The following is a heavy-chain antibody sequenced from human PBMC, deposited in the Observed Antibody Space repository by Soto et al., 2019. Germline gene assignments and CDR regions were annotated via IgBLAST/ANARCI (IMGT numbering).Heavy chain of an antibody. J-gene: IGHJ4*02. V-gene: IGHV3-30-3*01. Sequence: SLRLSCAASGFSFSTYTMHWVRQAPGKGLEWVAAISDDGVNDYYTDSLQGRFTISGDNSMNTLYLQMDSLRDDDTAIYYCARGSAGHYNSGTLLDWGQGALVTVSS. CDR3: ARGSAGHYNSGTLLD. D-gene: IGHD3-10*01. CDR1: GFSFSTYT. CDR2: ISDDGVND.